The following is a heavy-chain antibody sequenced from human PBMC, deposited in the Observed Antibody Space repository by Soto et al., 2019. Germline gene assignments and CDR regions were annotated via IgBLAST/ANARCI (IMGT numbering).Heavy chain of an antibody. J-gene: IGHJ6*02. CDR2: IYHSGST. V-gene: IGHV4-4*02. Sequence: SETLSLTCAVSSGSISSSNLWSWVRQPPGKGLEWIGEIYHSGSTNYNPSLKSRVTISVDTSKNQFSLKLSSVTAADTAVYYCARCKPRDNYGMDVWGQGTTVTVSS. D-gene: IGHD2-21*02. CDR1: SGSISSSNL. CDR3: ARCKPRDNYGMDV.